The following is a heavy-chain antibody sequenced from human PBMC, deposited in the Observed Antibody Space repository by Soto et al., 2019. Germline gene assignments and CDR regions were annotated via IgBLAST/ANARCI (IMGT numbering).Heavy chain of an antibody. CDR1: GYTFHNHG. V-gene: IGHV1-18*04. Sequence: ASVNVSCKASGYTFHNHGISCVRQAPGQGLEWLGWISGLYGKTKYAQRLQGRVTMTADTSTSTAYMELRSLRSDDTAVYYCARDFYPLAYYCESWGQGTLVIVSS. CDR3: ARDFYPLAYYCES. J-gene: IGHJ4*02. CDR2: ISGLYGKT.